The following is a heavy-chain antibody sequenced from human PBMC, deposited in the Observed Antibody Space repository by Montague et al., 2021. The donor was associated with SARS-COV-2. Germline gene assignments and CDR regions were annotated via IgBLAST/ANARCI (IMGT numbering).Heavy chain of an antibody. CDR3: AHRPALYSGYVASPFDP. J-gene: IGHJ5*02. CDR2: IYWDDDK. Sequence: PALVKPTQTLTLTCTFSGFSLGTSGVGVGWIRQPPGKALEWLALIYWDDDKRYSPSLKSRLTITKDTSKNQVVLTMTNMDPVDTATYYCAHRPALYSGYVASPFDPWGQGTLVTVSS. D-gene: IGHD5-12*01. CDR1: GFSLGTSGVG. V-gene: IGHV2-5*02.